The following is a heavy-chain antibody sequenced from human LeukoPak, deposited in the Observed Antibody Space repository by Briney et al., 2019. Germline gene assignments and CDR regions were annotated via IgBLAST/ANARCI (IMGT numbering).Heavy chain of an antibody. CDR2: VSYDGSNK. D-gene: IGHD2-15*01. Sequence: PGGSLGLSCVASGFTFSDYAVHWVRQAPGRGLECVAVVSYDGSNKNHADSVKGRFTISRDNSKNTLYLQMNSLRAEDTAVYYCAKDLGDGGGYNPFDYWGQGTLVTVSS. V-gene: IGHV3-30-3*01. CDR3: AKDLGDGGGYNPFDY. CDR1: GFTFSDYA. J-gene: IGHJ4*02.